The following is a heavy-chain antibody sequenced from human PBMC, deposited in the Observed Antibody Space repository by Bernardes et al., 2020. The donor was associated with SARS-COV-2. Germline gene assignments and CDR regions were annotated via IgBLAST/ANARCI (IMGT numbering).Heavy chain of an antibody. V-gene: IGHV3-66*01. CDR3: ARGYDSSGSDAFDI. CDR1: GFTVSSNY. Sequence: GGSLRLSCAASGFTVSSNYMSWVRQAPGKGLEWVSVIYSGGSTYYADSVKGRFTISRDNSKNTLYLQMNSLRAEDTAVYYCARGYDSSGSDAFDIWGQGTMVTVSS. J-gene: IGHJ3*02. CDR2: IYSGGST. D-gene: IGHD3-22*01.